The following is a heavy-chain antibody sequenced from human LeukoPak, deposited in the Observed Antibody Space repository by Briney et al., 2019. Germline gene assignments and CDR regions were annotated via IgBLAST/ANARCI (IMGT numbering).Heavy chain of an antibody. V-gene: IGHV3-21*01. CDR3: ARSHDYGIDY. D-gene: IGHD4-17*01. J-gene: IGHJ4*02. Sequence: GGSLRLSHAVSGFTLGSYSMIWVRQAPAKGLAWVSSISRSSTYIYYADTVKRRFTISRDNAKNSLFMQANSLRAEDKSVYYCARSHDYGIDYWGLGTLVTVSS. CDR1: GFTLGSYS. CDR2: ISRSSTYI.